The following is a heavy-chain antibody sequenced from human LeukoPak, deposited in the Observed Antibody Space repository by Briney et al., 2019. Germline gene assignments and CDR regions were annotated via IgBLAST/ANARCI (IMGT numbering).Heavy chain of an antibody. CDR3: ARDPRYSSSAHVFDI. V-gene: IGHV4-59*12. J-gene: IGHJ3*02. Sequence: PSETLSLTCTVSGGSISSDYWSWIRQPPGKGLEWIGYIYYSGSTNYNPSFKSRVTISVDTSKNQVSLKVNSVTAADTAVYYCARDPRYSSSAHVFDIWGQGTMVTVSS. D-gene: IGHD6-6*01. CDR2: IYYSGST. CDR1: GGSISSDY.